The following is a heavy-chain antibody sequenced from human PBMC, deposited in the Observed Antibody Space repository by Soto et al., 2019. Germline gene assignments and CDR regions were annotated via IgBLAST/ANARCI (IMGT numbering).Heavy chain of an antibody. J-gene: IGHJ6*02. D-gene: IGHD3-16*02. V-gene: IGHV4-34*01. CDR2: LNQSGGT. Sequence: QVQLQQWGAGLLKPSETLSLTCGVHGGSFRGYYWSWVRQTPGMGLEWIGELNQSGGTEYNPSLQSRVTISVDTSKTQFSLNLTSLTAADTAVYCCARIRSRYGNTSGGGVYFFYYGMDVWGQGTTVTVSS. CDR3: ARIRSRYGNTSGGGVYFFYYGMDV. CDR1: GGSFRGYY.